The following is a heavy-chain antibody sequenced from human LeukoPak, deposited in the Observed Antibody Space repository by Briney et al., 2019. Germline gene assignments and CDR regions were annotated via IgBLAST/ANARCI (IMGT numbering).Heavy chain of an antibody. D-gene: IGHD4-23*01. CDR2: INPNSGGT. V-gene: IGHV1-2*02. J-gene: IGHJ4*02. CDR3: ARVGGHTEIIDY. CDR1: GYTFTGYY. Sequence: APVKVSCKASGYTFTGYYMHWVRQAPGQGLEWMGWINPNSGGTNYAQKFQGRVTMSRDTSISTAYMELSRLRSDDTAVYYCARVGGHTEIIDYWGQGTLVTVSS.